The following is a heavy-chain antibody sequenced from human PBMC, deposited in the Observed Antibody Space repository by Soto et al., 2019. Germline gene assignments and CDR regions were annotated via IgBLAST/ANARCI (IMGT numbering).Heavy chain of an antibody. CDR3: ATGLYYESSGFRS. CDR2: LIPIFGSA. J-gene: IGHJ4*02. CDR1: GGTFSTYA. Sequence: SVKVSCKTSGGTFSTYAVTGVRQAPGQGLEWMGGLIPIFGSATYAQKFQGRVTITADKSTNIAFMELSSLRSEDTAVDYCATGLYYESSGFRSWGQGTLVTVSS. D-gene: IGHD3-22*01. V-gene: IGHV1-69*06.